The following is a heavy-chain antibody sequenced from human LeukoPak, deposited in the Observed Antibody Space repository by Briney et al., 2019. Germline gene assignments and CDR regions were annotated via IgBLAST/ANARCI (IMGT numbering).Heavy chain of an antibody. Sequence: ASVKVSCKASGYTFTSYDINWVRQATGQGLEWMGWMNPNSGNTGYAQKFQGRVTITRNTSISTAYMELSSLRSEDTAVYYCARVRGYCSSTSCYTLIDYWGQGTLVTVSS. CDR3: ARVRGYCSSTSCYTLIDY. CDR2: MNPNSGNT. V-gene: IGHV1-8*03. D-gene: IGHD2-2*02. CDR1: GYTFTSYD. J-gene: IGHJ4*02.